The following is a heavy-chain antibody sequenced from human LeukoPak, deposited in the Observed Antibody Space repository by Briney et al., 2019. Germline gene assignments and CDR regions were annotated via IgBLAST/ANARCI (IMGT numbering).Heavy chain of an antibody. CDR3: ARKGSATARPFVSNDY. CDR2: IHTSGNS. D-gene: IGHD6-6*01. CDR1: GGSISTYY. Sequence: KSSETLSLTCTVSGGSISTYYWSWIRQPAGKGLEWIGRIHTSGNSDYNPSLKSRVTMSVDTSKNQFSLKVRSVTAADTAVYYCARKGSATARPFVSNDYWGQGTLVTVSS. J-gene: IGHJ4*02. V-gene: IGHV4-4*07.